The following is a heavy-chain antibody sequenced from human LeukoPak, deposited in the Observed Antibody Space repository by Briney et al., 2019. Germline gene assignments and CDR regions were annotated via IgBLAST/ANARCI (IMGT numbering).Heavy chain of an antibody. CDR2: INHSGST. D-gene: IGHD3-10*01. V-gene: IGHV4-34*01. Sequence: PSETLSLTCAVYGGSFSGYYWSWIRQPPGKGLEWIGEINHSGSTNYNPSLKSRVTISVDTSKNQFSLKLSSVTAADTAVYYRARSLRYYGSGSYDAFDIWGQGTMVTVSS. J-gene: IGHJ3*02. CDR3: ARSLRYYGSGSYDAFDI. CDR1: GGSFSGYY.